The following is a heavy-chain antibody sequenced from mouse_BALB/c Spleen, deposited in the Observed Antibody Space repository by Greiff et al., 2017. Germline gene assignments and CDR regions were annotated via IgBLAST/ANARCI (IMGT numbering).Heavy chain of an antibody. J-gene: IGHJ4*01. D-gene: IGHD2-3*01. Sequence: ESGAELAKPGASVKMSCKASGYTFTSYWMHWVKQRPGQGLEWIGYINPSTGYTEYNQKFKDKATLTADKSSSTAYMQLSSLTSEDSAVYYCARAGWLLRGGNAMDYWGQGTSVTVSS. CDR3: ARAGWLLRGGNAMDY. CDR1: GYTFTSYW. V-gene: IGHV1-7*01. CDR2: INPSTGYT.